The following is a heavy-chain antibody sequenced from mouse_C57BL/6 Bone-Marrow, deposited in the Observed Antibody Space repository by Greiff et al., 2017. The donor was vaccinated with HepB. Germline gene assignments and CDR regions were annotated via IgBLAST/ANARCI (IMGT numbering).Heavy chain of an antibody. CDR1: GYTFTSYW. D-gene: IGHD2-2*01. J-gene: IGHJ1*03. CDR2: INPSSGYT. CDR3: ARRGVTTDWYFDV. V-gene: IGHV1-7*01. Sequence: QVQLQQSGAELAKPGASVKLSCKASGYTFTSYWMHWVKQRPGQGLEWIGYINPSSGYTKYNQKFKDKATLTADKSSSTAYMQLSNLTYEDSAVYYCARRGVTTDWYFDVWGTGTTVTVSS.